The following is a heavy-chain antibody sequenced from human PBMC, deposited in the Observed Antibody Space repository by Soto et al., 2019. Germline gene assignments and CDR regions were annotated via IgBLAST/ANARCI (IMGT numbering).Heavy chain of an antibody. CDR3: ARDKITGLFDY. V-gene: IGHV4-34*01. CDR1: GGSFSGYS. D-gene: IGHD2-8*02. CDR2: INHSGST. Sequence: SETLSLPCAVYGGSFSGYSWTWIRQPPGTGLEWIGEINHSGSTNYNPSLKSRVTISVDTSKNQFSLKLTSVTAADTAVYYCARDKITGLFDYWGQGTLVTVSS. J-gene: IGHJ4*02.